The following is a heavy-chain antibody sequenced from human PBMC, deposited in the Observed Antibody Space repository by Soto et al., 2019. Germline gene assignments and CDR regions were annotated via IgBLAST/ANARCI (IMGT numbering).Heavy chain of an antibody. Sequence: ASVKVSCKVSGYTLTELSMHWVRQAPGKGLEWMGGFDPEDGETICVQKFQGRVTMTEDTSTDTAYMELSSLRSEDTAVYYCATQQSYGGYVRYWGQGTLVTVSS. CDR2: FDPEDGET. J-gene: IGHJ4*02. CDR3: ATQQSYGGYVRY. CDR1: GYTLTELS. V-gene: IGHV1-24*01. D-gene: IGHD5-12*01.